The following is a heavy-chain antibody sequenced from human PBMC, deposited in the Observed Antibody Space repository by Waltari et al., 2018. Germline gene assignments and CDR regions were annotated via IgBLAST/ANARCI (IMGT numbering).Heavy chain of an antibody. J-gene: IGHJ3*02. Sequence: QVQLVQSGAEVKKPGASVKVSCKASGYNFTSYDINWVRQAPGKGLEWTGCFYPEDGKTIYAQKFQGRVTMTEETSTATAYMELSSLRSEDTAVYYCATPPGSSGAFDIWGQGTMVTVSS. D-gene: IGHD6-6*01. CDR3: ATPPGSSGAFDI. V-gene: IGHV1-24*01. CDR2: FYPEDGKT. CDR1: GYNFTSYD.